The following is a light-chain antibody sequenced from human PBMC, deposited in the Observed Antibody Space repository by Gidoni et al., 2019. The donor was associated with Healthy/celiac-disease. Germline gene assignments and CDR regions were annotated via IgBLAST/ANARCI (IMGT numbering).Light chain of an antibody. CDR2: DAS. CDR3: QQYNSYSWT. Sequence: DIQMTQSPSTLSASVGDRVTITCRASQSISSWLAWYQQKPGKAPKLLIYDASSLESGVPSRFNGNGSGTEFTLTISSLQPDDFATYYCQQYNSYSWTFGQGTKVEIK. CDR1: QSISSW. V-gene: IGKV1-5*01. J-gene: IGKJ1*01.